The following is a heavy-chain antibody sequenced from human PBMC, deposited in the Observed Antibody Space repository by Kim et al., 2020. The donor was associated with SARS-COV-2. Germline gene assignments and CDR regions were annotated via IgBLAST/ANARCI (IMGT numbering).Heavy chain of an antibody. Sequence: GGSLRLSCAASGFTFSDYYMHWIRQAPGKGLEWISYISSSGSKKYYADSLKGRFTISRDNAKNSLYLQMNSLRLDDTAVYYCAVRSVWGQGTTVIVS. V-gene: IGHV3-11*01. D-gene: IGHD6-6*01. CDR2: ISSSGSKK. J-gene: IGHJ6*02. CDR1: GFTFSDYY. CDR3: AVRSV.